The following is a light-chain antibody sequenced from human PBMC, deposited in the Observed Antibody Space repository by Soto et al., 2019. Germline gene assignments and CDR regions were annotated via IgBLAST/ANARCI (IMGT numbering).Light chain of an antibody. Sequence: DSHVIQSPSTLSASLGGSGTITCRASQNIGTWFAWYQQKPGNAPNLLIDDASSLQSGVPSRLSGSGSGAELTGTISRPQPDEFAPYFEKQSNRYRTFGQGTKVDIK. CDR1: QNIGTW. CDR2: DAS. J-gene: IGKJ1*01. V-gene: IGKV1-5*01. CDR3: KQSNRYRT.